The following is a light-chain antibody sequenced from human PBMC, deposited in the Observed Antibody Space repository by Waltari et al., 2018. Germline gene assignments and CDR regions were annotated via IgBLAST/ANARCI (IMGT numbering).Light chain of an antibody. J-gene: IGKJ1*01. CDR2: GAA. CDR1: QSVSTN. V-gene: IGKV3-15*01. Sequence: EVVMTQSPATLSVSPGERATLSCRASQSVSTNLAWSQQKPGQAPRLLIYGAALRATDTPARFSGSGSGTEFTLTISSLQSEDFAVYYCHQYNDWPPTFGQGTTVEIK. CDR3: HQYNDWPPT.